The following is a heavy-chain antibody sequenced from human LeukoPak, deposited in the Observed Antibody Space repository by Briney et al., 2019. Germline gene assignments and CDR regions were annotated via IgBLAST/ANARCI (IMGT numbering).Heavy chain of an antibody. CDR1: GSTFSSHT. V-gene: IGHV3-48*04. CDR3: ARNLPAADY. CDR2: ISRSSSVI. J-gene: IGHJ4*02. D-gene: IGHD2-2*01. Sequence: GGSLRLSCAASGSTFSSHTMNWVRQAPGKGLEWVSYISRSSSVIYYADSVKGRFTISRDNAKNSLYLQMNSLRAEDTAVYYCARNLPAADYWGQGTLVTVSS.